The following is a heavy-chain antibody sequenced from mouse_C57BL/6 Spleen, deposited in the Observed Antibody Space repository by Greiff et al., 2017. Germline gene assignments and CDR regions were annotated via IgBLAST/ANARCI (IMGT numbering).Heavy chain of an antibody. CDR1: GYSITSGYY. CDR2: ISYDGSH. Sequence: DVKLQESGPGLVKPSQSLSLTCSVTGYSITSGYYWNWIRQFPGNKLEWMGYISYDGSHNYNPSLKNRISITRDTSKNQFFLKLNSVTTEDTATYYCARAIITTVVAPYYFDYWGQGTTLTVAS. V-gene: IGHV3-6*01. J-gene: IGHJ2*01. D-gene: IGHD1-1*01. CDR3: ARAIITTVVAPYYFDY.